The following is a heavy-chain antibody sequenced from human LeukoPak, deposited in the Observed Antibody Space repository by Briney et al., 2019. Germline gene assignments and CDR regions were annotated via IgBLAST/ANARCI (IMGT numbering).Heavy chain of an antibody. J-gene: IGHJ3*02. V-gene: IGHV1-18*01. CDR1: GYTFTSYG. D-gene: IGHD3-9*01. CDR2: ISAYNGNT. Sequence: ASVKVSCKASGYTFTSYGISWVRQAPGQGLEWMGWISAYNGNTNCAQKLQGRVTMTTDTSTSTAYMELRSLRSDDTAVYYCARANVRYFDWLHSRGAFDIWGQGTMVTVSS. CDR3: ARANVRYFDWLHSRGAFDI.